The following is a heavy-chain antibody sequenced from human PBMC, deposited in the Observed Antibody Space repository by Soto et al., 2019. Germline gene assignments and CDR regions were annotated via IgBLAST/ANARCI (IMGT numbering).Heavy chain of an antibody. Sequence: QVQLVESGGGLVKPGGSLRLSCAASGFTFSDYYMSWMRKALGKGLVWVSYISNSGGSTHYADSVKGRFTISRDNAKNSLHLQMNSLRTEDTALYYCARVRGSYAVDYWGQGTLVTVSS. D-gene: IGHD1-26*01. V-gene: IGHV3-11*01. CDR1: GFTFSDYY. CDR2: ISNSGGST. CDR3: ARVRGSYAVDY. J-gene: IGHJ4*02.